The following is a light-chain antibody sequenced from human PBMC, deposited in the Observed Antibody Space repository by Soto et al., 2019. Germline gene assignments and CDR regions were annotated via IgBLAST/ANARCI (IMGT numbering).Light chain of an antibody. V-gene: IGKV1-39*01. CDR2: DAS. Sequence: DIQMTQSPSSLSAFVGDRVTITCRASQTISTYVNWYRQKSGAAPELLIYDASTLQSGVPSRFRGGGSGTDFTLTISSLQLEDFATYYCQQSYNTPQTFGQGTKGDIK. J-gene: IGKJ1*01. CDR3: QQSYNTPQT. CDR1: QTISTY.